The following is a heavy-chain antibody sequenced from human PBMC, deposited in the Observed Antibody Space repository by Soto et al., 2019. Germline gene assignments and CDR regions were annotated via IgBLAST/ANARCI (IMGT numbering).Heavy chain of an antibody. CDR3: ARVEQATTVTTFIHYGMDV. V-gene: IGHV4-34*01. Sequence: SETLSLTCAVYGGSFSGYYCSWIRQPPGKGLEWIGEINHSGSTNYNPSLKSRVTISVDTSKNQFSLKLSSVTAADTAVYYCARVEQATTVTTFIHYGMDVWGKGTTVTVSS. CDR2: INHSGST. J-gene: IGHJ6*04. D-gene: IGHD4-17*01. CDR1: GGSFSGYY.